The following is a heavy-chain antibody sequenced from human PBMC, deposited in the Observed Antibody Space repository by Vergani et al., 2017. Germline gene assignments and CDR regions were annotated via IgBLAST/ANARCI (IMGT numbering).Heavy chain of an antibody. D-gene: IGHD6-19*01. CDR3: ARAPVAGNCFDP. CDR2: IYYSGST. Sequence: QLQLQESGPGLVKPSATLSLTCSVSGASIRSSNYYWGWIRQPPGKGLEWIASIYYSGSTTYNPSLKSRVIVSVDTTKNQFSLKLTSVTAADTAIYYCARAPVAGNCFDPWGQGTLVTVSS. J-gene: IGHJ5*02. CDR1: GASIRSSNYY. V-gene: IGHV4-39*07.